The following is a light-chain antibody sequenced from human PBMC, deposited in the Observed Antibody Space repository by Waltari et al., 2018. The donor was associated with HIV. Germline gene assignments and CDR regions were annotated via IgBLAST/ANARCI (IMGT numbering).Light chain of an antibody. J-gene: IGLJ2*01. CDR1: SSDIGDYDY. V-gene: IGLV2-8*01. CDR2: EVL. CDR3: SSYGGNSNVI. Sequence: TSSDIGDYDYVSWYQHQPGEAPKLLIYEVLNRPSGVPHRFSGSKSGNTASLTVSGLQAEDEADYYCSSYGGNSNVIFGGGTKLTVL.